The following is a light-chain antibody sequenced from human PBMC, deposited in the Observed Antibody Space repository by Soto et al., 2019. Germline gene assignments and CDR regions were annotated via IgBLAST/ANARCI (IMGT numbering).Light chain of an antibody. V-gene: IGKV3-20*01. J-gene: IGKJ1*01. CDR3: QQYGSSGT. CDR2: GAS. Sequence: EIVLTQPPGTLSLSPGERATLSCRASQRVSGNYLAWYQQKPGQAPRLLIYGASGRASGIPDRFSGSGSGTDFTLTISRLEPEDFAVYYCQQYGSSGTFGQGTKVDIK. CDR1: QRVSGNY.